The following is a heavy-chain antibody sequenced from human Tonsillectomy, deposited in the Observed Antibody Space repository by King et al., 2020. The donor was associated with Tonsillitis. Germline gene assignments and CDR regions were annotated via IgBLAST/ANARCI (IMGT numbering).Heavy chain of an antibody. CDR1: GFIVGDYT. CDR3: AREYLGSGLDY. Sequence: VQLVESGGGLVKPGGSLRLSCAASGFIVGDYTIHWVRQAPGKGLEWVSSVSRDSTYIYYADSVKGRFTISRENSVYLQMNSLRADDTAVYYCAREYLGSGLDYWGQGTLVTVSS. D-gene: IGHD3-22*01. CDR2: VSRDSTYI. V-gene: IGHV3-21*01. J-gene: IGHJ4*02.